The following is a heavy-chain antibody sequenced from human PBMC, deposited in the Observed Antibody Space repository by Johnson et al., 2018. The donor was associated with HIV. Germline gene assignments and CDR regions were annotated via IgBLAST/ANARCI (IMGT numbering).Heavy chain of an antibody. CDR2: IRQDGGEK. V-gene: IGHV3-7*01. J-gene: IGHJ3*02. CDR1: GFTFKNYW. D-gene: IGHD3-10*01. Sequence: VQLVESGGGLVQPGESLRLSCVVSGFTFKNYWMTWVRQAPGKGLEWVAYIRQDGGEKEYLDSVKGRFTISRDNAKNSLYLQMSSLRVEDTAVYYCASGQVGRGDAFDSWGQGTMVNVSS. CDR3: ASGQVGRGDAFDS.